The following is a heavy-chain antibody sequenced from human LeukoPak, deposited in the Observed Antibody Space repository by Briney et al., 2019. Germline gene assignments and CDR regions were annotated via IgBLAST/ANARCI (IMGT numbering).Heavy chain of an antibody. Sequence: ASVKVSCRASGSTFTGYYVHWVRQAPGQGLEWMGWINPNNGSTNYAQKFQGRVTMTRDTSITTAYMELSRLRSDDTAVYYCARGPFRNVDTAMIASRFDPWGQGILVTVSS. CDR2: INPNNGST. J-gene: IGHJ5*02. CDR3: ARGPFRNVDTAMIASRFDP. CDR1: GSTFTGYY. V-gene: IGHV1-2*02. D-gene: IGHD5-18*01.